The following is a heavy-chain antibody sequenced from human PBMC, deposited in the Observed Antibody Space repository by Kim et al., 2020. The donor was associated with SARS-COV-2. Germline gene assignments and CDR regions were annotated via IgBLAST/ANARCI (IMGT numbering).Heavy chain of an antibody. CDR2: IRSQTYDATT. V-gene: IGHV3-49*03. J-gene: IGHJ4*01. CDR1: GFIYGDYD. D-gene: IGHD2-8*02. Sequence: GGSLRLSCTASGFIYGDYDIIWFRQVPGKGLEWVGFIRSQTYDATTDYAASVKGRFTMSRDDSKDIAYLQRNSLKIEDTAIYYCSGYSTGRNYERLDYLG. CDR3: SGYSTGRNYERLDY.